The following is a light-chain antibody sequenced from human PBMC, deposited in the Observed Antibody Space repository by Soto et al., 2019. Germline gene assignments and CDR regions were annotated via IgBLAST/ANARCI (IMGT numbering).Light chain of an antibody. CDR2: LGS. Sequence: DIVMTQSPLSLHVTPGEPASISCRSSQSLLHSNGYNYLDSYLQKPGQSPQLLIYLGSTRASGVPDRVSGSGSGTDFTLKISRVEAEDVGVYYCMQALQTPITFGQGTRLEIK. V-gene: IGKV2-28*01. CDR3: MQALQTPIT. J-gene: IGKJ5*01. CDR1: QSLLHSNGYNY.